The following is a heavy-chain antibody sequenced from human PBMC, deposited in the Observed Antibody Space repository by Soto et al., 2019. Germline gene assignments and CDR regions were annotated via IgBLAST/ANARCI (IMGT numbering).Heavy chain of an antibody. CDR2: IIPILGTA. Sequence: GASVKVSCKASGGTFSSYAISWVRQAPGQGLEWMGGIIPILGTANYAQKFQGRVTITADESTSTAYMELSSLRSEDTAVYYCASIVVVPAARGPAYYYYGMDVWGQGTTVTVSS. V-gene: IGHV1-69*13. D-gene: IGHD2-2*01. J-gene: IGHJ6*02. CDR3: ASIVVVPAARGPAYYYYGMDV. CDR1: GGTFSSYA.